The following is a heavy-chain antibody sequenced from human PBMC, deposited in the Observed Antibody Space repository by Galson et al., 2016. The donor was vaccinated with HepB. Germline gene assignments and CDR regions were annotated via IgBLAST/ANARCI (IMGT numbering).Heavy chain of an antibody. CDR3: ARGTRFSYKLSLDS. D-gene: IGHD3-10*01. Sequence: SETLSLTCDVSDESIMTHYWSWIRQSPGKGLEWLGYTHSSGNSKYNPSLTSRVTMSLDTSRSRFSLRLRSVTAADTAVYVCARGTRFSYKLSLDSWGQGALVTVSS. CDR1: DESIMTHY. CDR2: THSSGNS. V-gene: IGHV4-59*11. J-gene: IGHJ4*02.